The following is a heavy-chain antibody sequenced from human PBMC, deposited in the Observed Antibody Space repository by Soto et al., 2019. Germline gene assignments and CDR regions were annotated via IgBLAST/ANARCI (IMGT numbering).Heavy chain of an antibody. CDR1: GGSISSGDYY. Sequence: QVQLQESGPGLVKPSQTLSLTCTVSGGSISSGDYYWSWIRQPPGKGLEWIGYIYYSGSTFYNPSLKSRVTISVDTSQNPFSLKLSSVSAADTAVYYCAGLQSMRLSGLDPWGQGTLVTVSS. J-gene: IGHJ5*02. V-gene: IGHV4-30-4*01. D-gene: IGHD3-16*02. CDR2: IYYSGST. CDR3: AGLQSMRLSGLDP.